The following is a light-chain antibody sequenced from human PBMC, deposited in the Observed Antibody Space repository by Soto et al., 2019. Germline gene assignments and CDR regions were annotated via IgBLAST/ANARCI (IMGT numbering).Light chain of an antibody. CDR1: QSVSSSY. CDR2: GAS. V-gene: IGKV3-20*01. CDR3: QQYGGSPPWT. J-gene: IGKJ1*01. Sequence: EIVFAQFSGTLSLSPGERATLSWRASQSVSSSYLVWYQHKRGQAPRVLIYGASSRATGIPDRFSGSGSGTDFTLTISRLEPEDFAVYYCQQYGGSPPWTFGQGTKVDIK.